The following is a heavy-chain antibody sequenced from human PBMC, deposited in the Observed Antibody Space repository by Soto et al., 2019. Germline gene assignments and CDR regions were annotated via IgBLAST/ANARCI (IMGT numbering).Heavy chain of an antibody. V-gene: IGHV3-23*01. D-gene: IGHD3-10*01. CDR3: ARGDRGGSGSPASYYYSGLDV. CDR2: VSAGGDMT. Sequence: GSLRLSCAASGVTFSSYAMSWVVQPPGKGLEWVSSVSAGGDMTYYSDSVKGRFTISRDNSNNALFLQMNSLRAEDTALYYCARGDRGGSGSPASYYYSGLDVWGQGTTVTVSS. J-gene: IGHJ6*02. CDR1: GVTFSSYA.